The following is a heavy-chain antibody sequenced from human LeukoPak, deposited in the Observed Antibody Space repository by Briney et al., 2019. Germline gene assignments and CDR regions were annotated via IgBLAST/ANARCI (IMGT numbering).Heavy chain of an antibody. Sequence: ASVKVSCKASGYTFTGYYMHWVRQAPGRGLEWMGRINPNSGGTNYAQKFQGRVTMTRDTSISTAYMELSRLRSDDTAVYYCARVYSSSSSYYYYYMHVWGKGTTVTVSS. CDR3: ARVYSSSSSYYYYYMHV. CDR1: GYTFTGYY. CDR2: INPNSGGT. J-gene: IGHJ6*03. V-gene: IGHV1-2*06. D-gene: IGHD6-6*01.